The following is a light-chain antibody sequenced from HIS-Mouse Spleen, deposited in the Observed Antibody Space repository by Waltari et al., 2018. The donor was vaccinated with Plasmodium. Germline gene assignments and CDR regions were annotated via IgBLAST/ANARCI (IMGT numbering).Light chain of an antibody. V-gene: IGLV3-27*01. J-gene: IGLJ3*02. CDR1: VLANKY. CDR2: KDS. CDR3: YSAADNNRV. Sequence: SYELTQPSSVSVSPGQTARIPCSGDVLANKYARWFQQKPGQAPVLGIYKDSERPSGIPERFSGSSSGTTVTLTISGAQVEDEADYYCYSAADNNRVFGGGTKLTVL.